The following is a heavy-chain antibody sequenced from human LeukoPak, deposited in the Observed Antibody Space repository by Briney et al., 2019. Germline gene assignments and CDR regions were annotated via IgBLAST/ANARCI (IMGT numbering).Heavy chain of an antibody. CDR1: GASMSNYY. Sequence: SETLSLTCNVSGASMSNYYWVWIRQPPGKGLEWIGSIYHSGTTYSGSTYYNPSLKSQVTISVDTSKNQFSLKLTSVTAADTAVYYCARGYSSSWYLNWFDPWGQGTLVTVSS. V-gene: IGHV4-39*07. CDR3: ARGYSSSWYLNWFDP. J-gene: IGHJ5*02. CDR2: IYHSGTTYSGST. D-gene: IGHD6-13*01.